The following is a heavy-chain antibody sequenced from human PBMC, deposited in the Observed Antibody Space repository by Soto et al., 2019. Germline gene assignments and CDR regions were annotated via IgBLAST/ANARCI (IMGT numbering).Heavy chain of an antibody. D-gene: IGHD6-13*01. Sequence: SETLSLTCAVSGYSITSAYYWGWIRQPPGKGLEWIGSISHSGSTYYNPSLKSRVTVSADTSKNQFSLKMSSVTAADAAVYFCTREGAGTIIDYWGQGTLVTVSS. V-gene: IGHV4-38-2*02. CDR1: GYSITSAYY. J-gene: IGHJ4*02. CDR3: TREGAGTIIDY. CDR2: ISHSGST.